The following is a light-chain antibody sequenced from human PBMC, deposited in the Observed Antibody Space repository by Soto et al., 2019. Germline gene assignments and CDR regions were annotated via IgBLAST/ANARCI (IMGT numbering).Light chain of an antibody. CDR3: QQYNNWSET. Sequence: EIVLTQSPGTLSLSPGERATLTCTASQSVTSNLAWYQQKPGQAPRLLIYGASTRATGIPARFSGSGSGTEFTLTISSLQSEDFAVYYCQQYNNWSETFGQGTKV. J-gene: IGKJ1*01. CDR1: QSVTSN. V-gene: IGKV3-15*01. CDR2: GAS.